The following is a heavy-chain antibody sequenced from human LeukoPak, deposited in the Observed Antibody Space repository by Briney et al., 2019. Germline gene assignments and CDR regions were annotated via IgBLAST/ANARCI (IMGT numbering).Heavy chain of an antibody. D-gene: IGHD2-21*02. J-gene: IGHJ4*02. CDR1: GFTFDDYA. CDR3: ARDARGAYCGGDCSPHFDY. V-gene: IGHV3-9*01. CDR2: ISWNSGSI. Sequence: QPGGSLRLSCAASGFTFDDYAMHWVRQAPGKGLEWVSGISWNSGSIGYADSVKGRFTISRDNSKNTLYLQMNSLRAEDTAVYYCARDARGAYCGGDCSPHFDYWGQGTLVTVSS.